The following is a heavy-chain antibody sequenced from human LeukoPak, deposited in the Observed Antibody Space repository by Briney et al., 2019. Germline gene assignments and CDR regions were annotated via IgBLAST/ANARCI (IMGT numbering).Heavy chain of an antibody. CDR2: ISYSGNT. CDR3: ARDPDFWSGYYYMDV. V-gene: IGHV4-39*07. Sequence: SETLSLTCTVSGGSISTSSYYWGWIRQPPGKGLEWIGSISYSGNTDYNPSLKSRVTISVDTSKNQFSLKLNSVTAADTAVYYCARDPDFWSGYYYMDVRGRGTTVTVSS. J-gene: IGHJ6*03. D-gene: IGHD3-3*01. CDR1: GGSISTSSYY.